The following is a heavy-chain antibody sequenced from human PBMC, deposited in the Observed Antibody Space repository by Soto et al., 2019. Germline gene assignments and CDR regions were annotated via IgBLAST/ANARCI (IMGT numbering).Heavy chain of an antibody. D-gene: IGHD1-1*01. CDR2: ICCSGTT. CDR3: ASGMDNNKVGW. V-gene: IGHV4-61*08. CDR1: CDSVSNGGYY. Sequence: PSETLSLTCAVFCDSVSNGGYYWNWIRQPPGKGLEWIGYICCSGTTSYNPSLRSRVTISVDTSKNQLSLKLNSVTTADTAVYYGASGMDNNKVGWWGQGTLFTVS. J-gene: IGHJ4*02.